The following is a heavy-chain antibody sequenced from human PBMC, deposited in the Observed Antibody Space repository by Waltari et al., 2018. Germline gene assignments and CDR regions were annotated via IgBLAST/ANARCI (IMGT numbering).Heavy chain of an antibody. CDR2: ISPYNGNT. D-gene: IGHD3-9*01. Sequence: QVQLVQSGAEVKNPGASVKVSCQASGYSFSSYGITWVRQAPGQRLEWMGCISPYNGNTYYAQNLQGRVTMTTDTSTDTAYLELRNLRSDDTAVYYCARGVDSPAYWGQGTLVTVSS. CDR3: ARGVDSPAY. CDR1: GYSFSSYG. V-gene: IGHV1-18*01. J-gene: IGHJ4*02.